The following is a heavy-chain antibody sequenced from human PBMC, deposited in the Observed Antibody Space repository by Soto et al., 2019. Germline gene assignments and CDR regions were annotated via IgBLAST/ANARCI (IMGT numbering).Heavy chain of an antibody. D-gene: IGHD1-26*01. V-gene: IGHV3-74*01. CDR1: GFTFNNKW. Sequence: DVQLVESGGGLVRPGESLRLSCTASGFTFNNKWMHWVRQAPGKGLVWLSRIDGAAATTNYADSVKGRFTISRDNAKNIVFLHVNGLTDEDTAVYYCARGGAMGVDYWGQGTQVTVSS. CDR3: ARGGAMGVDY. CDR2: IDGAAATT. J-gene: IGHJ4*02.